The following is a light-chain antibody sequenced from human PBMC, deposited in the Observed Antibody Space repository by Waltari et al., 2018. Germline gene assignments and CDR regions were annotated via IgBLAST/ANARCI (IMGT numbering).Light chain of an antibody. CDR2: RNN. CDR3: AAWDDSLSGRWV. CDR1: SSNIGSNY. Sequence: QSGLTQPPSASGTPGQRVTISCSGSSSNIGSNYVYWYQQLPGTAPKLLIYRNNNRPSGVPDRFSGSTSGTSASLAISGLRSEDEADYYCAAWDDSLSGRWVFGGGTKLTVL. V-gene: IGLV1-47*01. J-gene: IGLJ3*02.